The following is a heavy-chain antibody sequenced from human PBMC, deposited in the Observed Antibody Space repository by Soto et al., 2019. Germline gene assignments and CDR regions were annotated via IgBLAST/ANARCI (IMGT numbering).Heavy chain of an antibody. CDR1: GFTFSSYS. Sequence: PGGSLRLSCAASGFTFSSYSMNWVRQAPGKGLEWVSYISSSSSTIYYADSVKGRFTISRDNAKNSLYLQMNSLRDEDTAVYYCARILGGTASYHPNLYYYYGMDVWGQGTTVTVSS. D-gene: IGHD3-16*01. V-gene: IGHV3-48*02. J-gene: IGHJ6*02. CDR2: ISSSSSTI. CDR3: ARILGGTASYHPNLYYYYGMDV.